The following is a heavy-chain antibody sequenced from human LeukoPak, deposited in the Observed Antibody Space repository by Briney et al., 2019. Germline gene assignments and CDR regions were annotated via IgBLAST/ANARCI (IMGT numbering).Heavy chain of an antibody. D-gene: IGHD5-18*01. J-gene: IGHJ4*02. Sequence: GGTLRLSCAASGFTFSSYGMNWVRQAPGKGLEWVSYISSSGSTIYYADSVKGRFTISRDNAKNSLYLQMNSLRAEDTAVYYCARVPYSYGYPYYFDYWGQGTLVTVSS. CDR1: GFTFSSYG. CDR2: ISSSGSTI. V-gene: IGHV3-48*04. CDR3: ARVPYSYGYPYYFDY.